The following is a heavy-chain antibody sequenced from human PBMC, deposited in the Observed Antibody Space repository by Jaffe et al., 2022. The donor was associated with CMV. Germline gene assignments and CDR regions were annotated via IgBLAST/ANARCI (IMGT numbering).Heavy chain of an antibody. CDR2: IYYSGST. J-gene: IGHJ4*02. D-gene: IGHD1-26*01. Sequence: QLQLQESGPGLVKPSETLSLTCTVSGGSISSSSYYWGWIRQPPGKGLEWIGSIYYSGSTYYNPSLKSRVTISVDTSKNQFSLKLSSVTAADTAVYYCASFSGSYQPIDYWGQGTLVTVSS. CDR3: ASFSGSYQPIDY. V-gene: IGHV4-39*01. CDR1: GGSISSSSYY.